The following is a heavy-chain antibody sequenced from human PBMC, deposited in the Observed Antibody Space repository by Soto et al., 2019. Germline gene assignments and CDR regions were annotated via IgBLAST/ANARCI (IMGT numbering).Heavy chain of an antibody. D-gene: IGHD3-3*01. CDR1: GGSISSYY. Sequence: ASETLSLTCTVSGGSISSYYWSWIRQPPGKGLEWIGYIYYSGSTNYNPSLKSRVTISVDTSKNQFSLKLSSVTAADTAVYYCARSLRFLEWQYGMDVWGQGTTVTVSS. CDR3: ARSLRFLEWQYGMDV. CDR2: IYYSGST. V-gene: IGHV4-59*12. J-gene: IGHJ6*02.